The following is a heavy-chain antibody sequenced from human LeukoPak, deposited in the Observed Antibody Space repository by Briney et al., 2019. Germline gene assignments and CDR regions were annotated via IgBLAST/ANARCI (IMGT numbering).Heavy chain of an antibody. D-gene: IGHD5-24*01. J-gene: IGHJ6*03. V-gene: IGHV4-39*01. Sequence: SETLSLTCTVSGGSTNSSSYYWGWIRQPPGKGLEWIGSIYYSGSTYYNPSLKSRVTISVDTSKNQFSLKLSSVTAADTAVYYCARLPNYYYSYMDVWGKGTTVTVSS. CDR2: IYYSGST. CDR3: ARLPNYYYSYMDV. CDR1: GGSTNSSSYY.